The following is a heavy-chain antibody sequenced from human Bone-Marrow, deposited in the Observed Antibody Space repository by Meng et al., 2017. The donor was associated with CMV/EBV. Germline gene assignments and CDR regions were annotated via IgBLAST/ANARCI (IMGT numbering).Heavy chain of an antibody. Sequence: ASVKVSCKASGYTFTSYDINWVRQATGQGLEWMGWMNPNSGNTGYAQKFQGRVTMTRNTSISTAYMELSSLRAEDTAVYYCAKGDPRQRAAAGVADWGQGTLVTVSS. V-gene: IGHV1-8*01. CDR2: MNPNSGNT. CDR1: GYTFTSYD. D-gene: IGHD6-13*01. CDR3: AKGDPRQRAAAGVAD. J-gene: IGHJ4*02.